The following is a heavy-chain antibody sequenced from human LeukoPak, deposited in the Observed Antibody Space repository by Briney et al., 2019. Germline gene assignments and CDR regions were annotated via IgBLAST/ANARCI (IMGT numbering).Heavy chain of an antibody. Sequence: ASVKVSCKASGYTLTGYYMHWVRLAPGQGLEWMGRINPSSGDTNYAQKFQGRVTMTRDTSISTAYMELSRLRSDDTAVYYCAKNPYEYYFDYWGQGTLVTVSS. CDR1: GYTLTGYY. CDR2: INPSSGDT. CDR3: AKNPYEYYFDY. J-gene: IGHJ4*02. V-gene: IGHV1-2*02. D-gene: IGHD5-12*01.